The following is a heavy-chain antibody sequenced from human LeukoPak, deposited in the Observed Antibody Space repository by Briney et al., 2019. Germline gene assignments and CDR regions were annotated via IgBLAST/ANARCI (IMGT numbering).Heavy chain of an antibody. V-gene: IGHV1-2*02. D-gene: IGHD4-23*01. CDR2: FNPASGGT. CDR1: GYIFTDYY. J-gene: IGHJ3*02. Sequence: GASVKVSCKASGYIFTDYYMHWVRQAPGQGLEWMGWFNPASGGTKYAQKFQGRVTMTRDTSINTAYMELSSLGLDDTAVYYCARGLYYGGNQRAHDAFDTWGQGTLVTVSS. CDR3: ARGLYYGGNQRAHDAFDT.